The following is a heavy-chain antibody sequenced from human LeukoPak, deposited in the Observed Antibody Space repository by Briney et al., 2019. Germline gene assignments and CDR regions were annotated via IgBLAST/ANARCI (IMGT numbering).Heavy chain of an antibody. CDR3: ARVKDGTRFDP. V-gene: IGHV3-74*01. CDR2: ISSDGRTT. J-gene: IGHJ5*02. D-gene: IGHD5-24*01. CDR1: GFSFSSYW. Sequence: TGGSLRLSCVASGFSFSSYWMHWVRQAPGEGLVWVSRISSDGRTTSYADPVKGRFTILRDTAKNTLYLQMNSLRAEDTAVYYCARVKDGTRFDPWGQGTLVTVSP.